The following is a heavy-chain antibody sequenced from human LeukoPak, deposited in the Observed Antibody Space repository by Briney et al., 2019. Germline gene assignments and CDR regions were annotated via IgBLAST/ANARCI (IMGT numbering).Heavy chain of an antibody. CDR1: GYTFTAYY. D-gene: IGHD3-16*02. V-gene: IGHV1-2*02. J-gene: IGHJ4*02. CDR3: TRALRLRELSSNYY. CDR2: INPNGGGT. Sequence: GAAVTVSCKASGYTFTAYYMHWVRQAPGQGGEWMGWINPNGGGTDSAQKFQGRVTITRDTSISTAYMELSRLRSDDTAVYYCTRALRLRELSSNYYWGQGTLVTVSS.